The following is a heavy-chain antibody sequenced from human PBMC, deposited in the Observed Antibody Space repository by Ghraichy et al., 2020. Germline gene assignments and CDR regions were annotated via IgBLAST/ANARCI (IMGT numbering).Heavy chain of an antibody. V-gene: IGHV3-43*01. CDR3: ARDLFRGDGYNFIYYSGMDV. D-gene: IGHD5-24*01. J-gene: IGHJ6*02. CDR2: ITWDGHST. CDR1: GFTFEDYS. Sequence: GGSLRLSCAASGFTFEDYSMHWVRQAPGKGLEWVSLITWDGHSTYYAESVKGRFTISRDNSKNSLYLQMNSLRTEDTALYYCARDLFRGDGYNFIYYSGMDVWGQGTTVTVSS.